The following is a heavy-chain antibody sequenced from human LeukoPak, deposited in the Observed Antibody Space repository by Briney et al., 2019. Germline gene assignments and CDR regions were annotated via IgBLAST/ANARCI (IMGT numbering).Heavy chain of an antibody. CDR3: ARSRSGSYFDY. CDR2: ISSSTTTTI. V-gene: IGHV3-48*01. Sequence: GGSLRLSCAASGFTFSSYSMNWVRQAPGKGLEWVSYISSSTTTTIYYADSVKGRFTLSRDNAKNSLYLQINSLRAGDTAVFYCARSRSGSYFDYWGQGTLVTVSS. J-gene: IGHJ4*02. D-gene: IGHD1-26*01. CDR1: GFTFSSYS.